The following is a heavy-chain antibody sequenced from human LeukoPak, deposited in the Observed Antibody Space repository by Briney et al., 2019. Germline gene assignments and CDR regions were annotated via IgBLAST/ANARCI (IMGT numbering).Heavy chain of an antibody. CDR1: GFTFSSYA. V-gene: IGHV3-30*01. Sequence: GGSLRLSCAASGFTFSSYAMHWVRQAPGKGLEWVAVISYDGSNKYYADSVKGRFTISRDNSKNTLYLQMNSLRAEDTAVYYCARGASELPTDYWGQGTLVTVSS. CDR2: ISYDGSNK. D-gene: IGHD1-26*01. CDR3: ARGASELPTDY. J-gene: IGHJ4*02.